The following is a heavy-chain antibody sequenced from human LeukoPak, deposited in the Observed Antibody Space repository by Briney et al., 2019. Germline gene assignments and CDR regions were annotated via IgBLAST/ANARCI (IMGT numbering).Heavy chain of an antibody. Sequence: PGGSLRLSCAASGFTFSSYSMNWVRQAPGKGPEWVSYISSSSSTIYYADSVKGRFTISRDNAKNSLYLQMNSLRAEDTAVYYCARSRRRAWFGELLSSPYGMDVWGQGTTVTVSS. CDR3: ARSRRRAWFGELLSSPYGMDV. J-gene: IGHJ6*02. D-gene: IGHD3-10*01. CDR1: GFTFSSYS. V-gene: IGHV3-48*01. CDR2: ISSSSSTI.